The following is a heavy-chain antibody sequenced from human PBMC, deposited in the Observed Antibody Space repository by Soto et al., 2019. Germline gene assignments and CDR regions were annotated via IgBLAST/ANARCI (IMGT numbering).Heavy chain of an antibody. CDR2: ISAYNGNT. V-gene: IGHV1-18*01. D-gene: IGHD3-10*01. Sequence: QVQLVQSGAEVKKPGASVKVSCKASGYTFTSYGISWVRQAPGQGLEWMGWISAYNGNTNYAQKLQGRVTMTTDTSTSTANMELRSLKSDDTAVYYCAREPEHYGSASWYYYHDAMDVWGQGNTVTVS. CDR3: AREPEHYGSASWYYYHDAMDV. CDR1: GYTFTSYG. J-gene: IGHJ6*02.